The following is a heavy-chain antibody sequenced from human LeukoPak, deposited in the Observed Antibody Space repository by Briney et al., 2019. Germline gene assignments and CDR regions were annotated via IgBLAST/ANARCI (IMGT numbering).Heavy chain of an antibody. V-gene: IGHV4-34*01. CDR1: GGSFSAYY. CDR3: ARGPTISETGYFDY. Sequence: KPSETLSLTCAVYGGSFSAYYWSWIRQSPGKGLQWIAEVNHRGDTNYNPSVKGRVTISVDTSKNQFSLKVTSLTAADTAVYYCARGPTISETGYFDYWGQGTLVTVFS. CDR2: VNHRGDT. D-gene: IGHD1-1*01. J-gene: IGHJ4*03.